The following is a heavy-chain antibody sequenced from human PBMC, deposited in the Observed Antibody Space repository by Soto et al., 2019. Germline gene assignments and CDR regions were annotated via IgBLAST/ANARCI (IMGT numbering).Heavy chain of an antibody. D-gene: IGHD4-17*01. V-gene: IGHV1-69*12. J-gene: IGHJ6*02. CDR3: ARKTTSDYYYGMDV. Sequence: QVQLVQSGAEVKKPGSSVKVSCKASGGTFSSYAISWVQQAPGQGLEWMGGIIPIFGTANYAQKFQGRVTITADESTSTAYMELSSLRSEDTAVYYCARKTTSDYYYGMDVWGQGTTVTVSS. CDR2: IIPIFGTA. CDR1: GGTFSSYA.